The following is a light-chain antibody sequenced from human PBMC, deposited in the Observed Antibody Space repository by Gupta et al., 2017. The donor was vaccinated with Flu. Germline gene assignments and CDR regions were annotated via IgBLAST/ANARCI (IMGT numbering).Light chain of an antibody. V-gene: IGKV1-9*01. CDR3: QGPLRT. CDR1: QGISIY. CDR2: AAS. J-gene: IGKJ1*01. Sequence: DIHLTQSPSFLSASVGDRVTITCRASQGISIYLGWYQQKPGKAPKLLIYAASTLQSGVPSRVSGSGSETEFTLTIRSLQPEDFENYYGQGPLRTFGQGTKVEIK.